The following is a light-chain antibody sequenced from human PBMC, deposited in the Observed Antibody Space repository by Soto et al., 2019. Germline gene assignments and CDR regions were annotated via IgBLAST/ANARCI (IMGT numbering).Light chain of an antibody. CDR3: QQLSSYPIT. V-gene: IGKV1-9*01. CDR1: QGISSY. J-gene: IGKJ3*01. CDR2: GAS. Sequence: DIQLTQSPSFLSASVGDRVTITCRASQGISSYLAWYQQKPGKAPKLLIYGASTLQSGVPSRFSGSGSGTEFTLTISSLQPEDFATYYCQQLSSYPITFGPGTKVDIK.